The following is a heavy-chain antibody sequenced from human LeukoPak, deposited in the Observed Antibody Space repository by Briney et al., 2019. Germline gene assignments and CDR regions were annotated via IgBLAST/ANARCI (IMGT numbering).Heavy chain of an antibody. CDR3: ARGVVVVAATDAFDI. D-gene: IGHD2-15*01. V-gene: IGHV4-59*01. J-gene: IGHJ3*02. CDR2: IYYSGST. Sequence: PSQTLSLTCSVSGDSTVGYYWSWIRQPPGKGLEWIGYIYYSGSTNYNPSLKSRVTISVDTSKNQFSLKLGPVTAADTAVYYCARGVVVVAATDAFDIWGQGTMVTVSS. CDR1: GDSTVGYY.